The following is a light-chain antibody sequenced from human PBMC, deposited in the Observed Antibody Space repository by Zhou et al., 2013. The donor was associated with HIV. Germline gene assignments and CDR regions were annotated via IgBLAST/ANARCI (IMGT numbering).Light chain of an antibody. CDR3: QQRSNWPLT. CDR2: DAS. CDR1: HGISAY. Sequence: ELVLTQSPATLSLSPGDRATLSCRASHGISAYLAWYQQKPGQAPRLLIYDASNRATGVPARFSGSGSGTDFSLTISSLEPEDFAVYYCQQRSNWPLTFGGGTKVEIK. J-gene: IGKJ4*01. V-gene: IGKV3-11*01.